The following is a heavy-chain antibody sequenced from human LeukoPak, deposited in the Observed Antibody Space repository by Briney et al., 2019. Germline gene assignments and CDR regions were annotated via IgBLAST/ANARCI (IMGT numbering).Heavy chain of an antibody. CDR1: GYTFTSYY. Sequence: ASVKVSCKASGYTFTSYYMHWVRQAPGQGLEWMGIINPSGGSTSYAQKFQGRVTMTRDTSTSTVYMELSSLRSEDTAVYYCARDPRDDVCSTSCHRVAWAFDIWGQGTMVTVSS. CDR2: INPSGGST. V-gene: IGHV1-46*01. D-gene: IGHD2-2*01. J-gene: IGHJ3*02. CDR3: ARDPRDDVCSTSCHRVAWAFDI.